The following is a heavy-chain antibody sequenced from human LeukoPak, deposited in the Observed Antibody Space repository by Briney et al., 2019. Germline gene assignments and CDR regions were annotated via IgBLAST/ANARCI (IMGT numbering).Heavy chain of an antibody. CDR1: GFIFSNFG. CDR2: IRFDGTSE. Sequence: SGGSLRLSCAASGFIFSNFGMHWVRQAPGKGLEWVAFIRFDGTSEFYADSVKARFTITRDNSQNTLYLQMNSLRAEDTAVYYCAKDRSNGWYPPKYFQHWGLGTLVTVSS. V-gene: IGHV3-30*02. J-gene: IGHJ1*01. D-gene: IGHD6-19*01. CDR3: AKDRSNGWYPPKYFQH.